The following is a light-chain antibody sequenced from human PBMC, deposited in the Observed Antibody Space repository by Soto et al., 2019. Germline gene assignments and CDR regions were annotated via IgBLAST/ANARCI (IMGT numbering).Light chain of an antibody. CDR3: SSYTGSYHHV. Sequence: SALTQPASVSGSPGQTITTSCTGTSSDVGGYNYVSWYQHRPGEAPKLMIYEVINRPSGVSYRFSGSKFANTASLTISGLQAEEEADYYCSSYTGSYHHVFGTGTKVTVL. CDR1: SSDVGGYNY. CDR2: EVI. J-gene: IGLJ1*01. V-gene: IGLV2-14*01.